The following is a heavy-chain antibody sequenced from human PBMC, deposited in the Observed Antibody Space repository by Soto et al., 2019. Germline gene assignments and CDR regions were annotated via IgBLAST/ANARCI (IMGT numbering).Heavy chain of an antibody. Sequence: SETLSRTCAVAGECITSNGWWSWSRPSPGKGLEWIGESYHNGLTNYNPSLKSRVTMSTDTSKNQFSLKLTSVTAADTAMYYCPRDAELPGEPDIFDYSGQGPLVTFYS. CDR3: PRDAELPGEPDIFDY. CDR1: GECITSNGW. CDR2: SYHNGLT. J-gene: IGHJ4*02. V-gene: IGHV4-4*02. D-gene: IGHD3-10*01.